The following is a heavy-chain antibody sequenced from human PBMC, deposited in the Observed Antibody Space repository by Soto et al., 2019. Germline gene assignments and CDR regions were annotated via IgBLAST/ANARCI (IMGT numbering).Heavy chain of an antibody. Sequence: SVKVSCKASGGTFSSYAISWVRQAPVQGLEWMGGIIPIFGTANYAQKFQGRVTITADESTSTAYMERSSLRSEDTAVYYCARAVDFWSGYDYYYYGMDVWGQGTTVTVSS. CDR2: IIPIFGTA. V-gene: IGHV1-69*01. D-gene: IGHD3-3*01. CDR1: GGTFSSYA. J-gene: IGHJ6*02. CDR3: ARAVDFWSGYDYYYYGMDV.